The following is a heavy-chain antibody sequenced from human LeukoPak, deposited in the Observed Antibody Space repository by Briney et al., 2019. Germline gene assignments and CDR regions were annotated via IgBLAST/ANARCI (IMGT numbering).Heavy chain of an antibody. V-gene: IGHV3-48*03. CDR2: ISSSGNTI. Sequence: GGSLRLSCAASGFTFSNYEMNWIRQAPGKGLEWVSYISSSGNTIYYVESVKGRFTISRDNAKNSLYLQMNSLRAEDTAVHYCARGHLGWLFDYWGQGTLVTVSS. D-gene: IGHD3-22*01. CDR1: GFTFSNYE. J-gene: IGHJ4*02. CDR3: ARGHLGWLFDY.